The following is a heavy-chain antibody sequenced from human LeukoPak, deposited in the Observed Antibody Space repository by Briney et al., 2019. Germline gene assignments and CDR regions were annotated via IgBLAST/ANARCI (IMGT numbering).Heavy chain of an antibody. CDR3: ARDLAIIMNYYGSVSYYNVHDAFDI. Sequence: GGSLRVSCAASGFTFSSYAMSWVRPAPGKGLGWVSAVSGSGGSTYYADSVKGRFTISRDNSKNTLYLQMNSLRAEDTAVYYCARDLAIIMNYYGSVSYYNVHDAFDIWGQGTMVTVSS. CDR1: GFTFSSYA. V-gene: IGHV3-23*01. J-gene: IGHJ3*02. D-gene: IGHD3-10*01. CDR2: VSGSGGST.